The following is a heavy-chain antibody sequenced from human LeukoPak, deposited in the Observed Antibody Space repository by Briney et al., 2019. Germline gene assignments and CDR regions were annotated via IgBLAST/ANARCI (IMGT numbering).Heavy chain of an antibody. CDR2: IYYSGST. J-gene: IGHJ6*02. V-gene: IGHV4-31*03. Sequence: SQTLSLTCTVSGGSISSGGYYWSWIRQHPGTGLEWIGYIYYSGSTYYNPSLKSRVTISVDTSKNQFSLKLSSVTAADTAVYYCARDRGVGSGSYYYYYYGMDVWGQGTTVTVSS. CDR3: ARDRGVGSGSYYYYYYGMDV. CDR1: GGSISSGGYY. D-gene: IGHD3-10*01.